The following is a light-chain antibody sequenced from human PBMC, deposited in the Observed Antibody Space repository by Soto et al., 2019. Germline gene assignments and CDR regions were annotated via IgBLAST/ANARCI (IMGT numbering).Light chain of an antibody. Sequence: EVVVTQSPGTLSLSPGERATLSCRASQSVTNKYLPWHQQKLGQAPMLLIHGASSRATGVPDRFSGSGSGTDFTLTITRLEAEDFAVYYCHRYGGILTFGGGTKVDIK. CDR1: QSVTNKY. CDR3: HRYGGILT. V-gene: IGKV3-20*01. J-gene: IGKJ4*01. CDR2: GAS.